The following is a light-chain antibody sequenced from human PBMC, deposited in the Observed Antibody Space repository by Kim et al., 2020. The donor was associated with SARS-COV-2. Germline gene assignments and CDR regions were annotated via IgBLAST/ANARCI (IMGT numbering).Light chain of an antibody. CDR2: GTS. J-gene: IGKJ4*01. V-gene: IGKV3-20*01. CDR1: QTVSSSY. CDR3: QQYGSS. Sequence: TLSLSPGERATLSCRASQTVSSSYLAWYRQKPGQPPRLLIYGTSTRATGIPDRFSGSGSGTDFTLTISRLEPEDSAVYYCQQYGSSFGGGTKLEI.